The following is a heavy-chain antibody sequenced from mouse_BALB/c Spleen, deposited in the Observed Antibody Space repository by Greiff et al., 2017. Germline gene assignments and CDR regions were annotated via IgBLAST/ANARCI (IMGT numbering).Heavy chain of an antibody. Sequence: EVKLMESGPGLVKPSQSLSLTCTVTGYSITSDYAWYWIRQFPGNKLEWMGYISYSGSTSYNPSLKSRISITRDTSKNQFFLQLNSVTTEDTATYYCAREGIYYGYDGGFAYWGQGTLVTVSA. D-gene: IGHD2-2*01. CDR2: ISYSGST. J-gene: IGHJ3*01. V-gene: IGHV3-2*02. CDR3: AREGIYYGYDGGFAY. CDR1: GYSITSDYA.